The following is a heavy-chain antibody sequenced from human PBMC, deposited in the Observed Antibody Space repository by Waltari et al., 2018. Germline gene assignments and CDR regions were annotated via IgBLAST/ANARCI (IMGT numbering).Heavy chain of an antibody. CDR1: GFTFSGSA. CDR3: TRPATESGDYGDY. V-gene: IGHV3-73*02. CDR2: LRNKANSYAR. Sequence: EVQLVESGGGLVQPGGSLKLSCAASGFTFSGSAMHWVRQASGKGLGWVGRLRNKANSYAREYAASVKGRFTISRDDSKNTAYLQMNSLKTEDTAVYYCTRPATESGDYGDYWGQGTLVTVAS. J-gene: IGHJ4*02.